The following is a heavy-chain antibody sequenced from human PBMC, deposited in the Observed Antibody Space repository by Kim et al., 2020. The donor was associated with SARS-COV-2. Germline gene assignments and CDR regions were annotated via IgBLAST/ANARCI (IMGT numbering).Heavy chain of an antibody. CDR3: ARFFGTQLDS. J-gene: IGHJ5*01. V-gene: IGHV3-33*01. D-gene: IGHD3-10*01. CDR1: GSNFGSHH. Sequence: GGSLRLSCAASGSNFGSHHMHWVRQAPGKGLEWVAVIWYDGSKQYYADSMKGRFTISRDNSKNMLFLQMNSLRAEDTALYYCARFFGTQLDSWGQGTLVTVSP. CDR2: IWYDGSKQ.